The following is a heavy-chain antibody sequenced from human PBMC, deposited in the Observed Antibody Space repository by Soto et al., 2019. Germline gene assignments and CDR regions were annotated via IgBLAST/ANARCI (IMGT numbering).Heavy chain of an antibody. V-gene: IGHV4-59*08. D-gene: IGHD3-22*01. J-gene: IGHJ4*02. CDR1: GGSISSYY. CDR2: IYYSGST. Sequence: PSETLSLTCTVSGGSISSYYWSWIRQPPGKGLEWIGYIYYSGSTNYNPSLKSRVTISVDTSKNQFSLKLSSVTAADTAVYYCARAGDYYDSSGYSTYFAYWGQGTLVTIS. CDR3: ARAGDYYDSSGYSTYFAY.